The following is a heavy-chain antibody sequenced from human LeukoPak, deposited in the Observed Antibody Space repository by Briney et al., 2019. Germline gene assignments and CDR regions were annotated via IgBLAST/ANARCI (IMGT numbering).Heavy chain of an antibody. D-gene: IGHD2-2*01. CDR3: ASGGPAGDY. CDR2: VKQDGSER. Sequence: GGSLRLSCEASGFSMSVYWMSWVRQAPGKGLEWVGNVKQDGSERNYVDSVKGRFTISRDNAKNSLYLQMNSLRAEDTAVYYCASGGPAGDYWGQGTLVTVSS. CDR1: GFSMSVYW. J-gene: IGHJ4*02. V-gene: IGHV3-7*03.